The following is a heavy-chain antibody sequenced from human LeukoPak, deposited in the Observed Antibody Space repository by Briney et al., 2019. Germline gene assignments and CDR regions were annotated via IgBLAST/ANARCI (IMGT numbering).Heavy chain of an antibody. D-gene: IGHD3-3*01. J-gene: IGHJ5*02. CDR1: GGSISSGSYY. Sequence: SQTLSLTCTVSGGSISSGSYYWSWIRQPAGKGLEWIGRIYTSGSTNYNPSLKGRVTISVDTSKNQFSLKLSSVTAADTAVYYCASSYDFWSGSWFDPWGQGTLVTVSS. CDR2: IYTSGST. V-gene: IGHV4-61*02. CDR3: ASSYDFWSGSWFDP.